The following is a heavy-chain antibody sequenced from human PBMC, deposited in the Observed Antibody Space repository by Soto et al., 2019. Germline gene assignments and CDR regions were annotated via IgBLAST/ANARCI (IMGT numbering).Heavy chain of an antibody. CDR3: AKSGIVGALKDNWFDP. Sequence: TGGSLRLSCAASGFTFSDYSMNWVRQAPGKGLEWVSSIGSNPNYIYYADSVKGRFTISRDNAKNTLYLQMNSLRAEDTAVYYCAKSGIVGALKDNWFDPWGQGTLVTVSS. CDR1: GFTFSDYS. D-gene: IGHD1-26*01. CDR2: IGSNPNYI. J-gene: IGHJ5*02. V-gene: IGHV3-21*04.